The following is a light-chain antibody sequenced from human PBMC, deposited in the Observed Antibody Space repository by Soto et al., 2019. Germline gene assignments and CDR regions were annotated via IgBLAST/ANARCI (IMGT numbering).Light chain of an antibody. V-gene: IGLV2-14*01. CDR2: EVT. CDR1: NNDVGGYNY. J-gene: IGLJ3*02. Sequence: QSVLTQPASVSGSPGQSITISCTGTNNDVGGYNYVSWYQQYPGKAPKLMIYEVTNRPSGVSDRFSGSKSGNTASLIISGLQAEDEADYYCSSYSSTSTPWVFGGGTKLTVL. CDR3: SSYSSTSTPWV.